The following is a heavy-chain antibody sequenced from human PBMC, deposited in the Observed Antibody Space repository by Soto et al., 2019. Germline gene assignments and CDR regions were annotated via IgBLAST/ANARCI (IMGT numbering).Heavy chain of an antibody. J-gene: IGHJ4*02. CDR2: IYYSGST. D-gene: IGHD2-15*01. Sequence: QVQLQESGPGLVKPSETLSLTCTVSGGSISSYYWSWIRQPPGKGLEWIGYIYYSGSTNYNPSLKSRVTISVDTSKNPFSLKLSSVTAADTAVYYCARHRPGSGGSCYDYWGQGTLVTVSS. CDR3: ARHRPGSGGSCYDY. CDR1: GGSISSYY. V-gene: IGHV4-59*08.